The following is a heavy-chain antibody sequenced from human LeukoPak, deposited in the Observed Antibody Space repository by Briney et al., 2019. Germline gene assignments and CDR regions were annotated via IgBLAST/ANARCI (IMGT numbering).Heavy chain of an antibody. J-gene: IGHJ4*02. D-gene: IGHD3-16*01. V-gene: IGHV1-8*03. Sequence: ASVKVSCKASGYTFTSYDINWVRQATGQGLEWMGWMNPHSGNTGYAQKFRGRVTITRNTSISTAYLELSSLSSEDTAVYYCARNVAYTGDFDYWGQGTLATVSS. CDR3: ARNVAYTGDFDY. CDR1: GYTFTSYD. CDR2: MNPHSGNT.